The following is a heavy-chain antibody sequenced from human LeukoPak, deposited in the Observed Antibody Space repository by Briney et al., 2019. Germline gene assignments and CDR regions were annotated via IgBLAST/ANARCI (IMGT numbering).Heavy chain of an antibody. CDR3: VTYYFDSSGPKKNY. CDR2: INHSGST. J-gene: IGHJ4*02. V-gene: IGHV4-34*01. CDR1: GGSFSGYY. D-gene: IGHD3-22*01. Sequence: SETLSLTCGVYGGSFSGYYWSWIRQPPGKGLEWIGEINHSGSTNYNPSLKSRVTISVDTSKKQFSLKLSSVTAADTAVYYCVTYYFDSSGPKKNYWGQGTLITVSS.